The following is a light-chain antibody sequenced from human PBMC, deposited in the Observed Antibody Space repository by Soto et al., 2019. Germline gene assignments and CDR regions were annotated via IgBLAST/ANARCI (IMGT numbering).Light chain of an antibody. CDR1: QSISSW. CDR2: DAS. CDR3: KQYNSYLT. J-gene: IGKJ4*01. Sequence: DIQMTPSPSTLSASVVYTVTITCRASQSISSWLAWYQQKPGKAPKLLIYDASSLESGVPSRFSGSGSGTEFTLTISSLQPDDFATYYCKQYNSYLTCGGGTKGDIK. V-gene: IGKV1-5*01.